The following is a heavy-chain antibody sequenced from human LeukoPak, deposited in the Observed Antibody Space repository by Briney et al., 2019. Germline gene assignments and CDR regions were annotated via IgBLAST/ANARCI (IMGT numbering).Heavy chain of an antibody. V-gene: IGHV3-23*01. Sequence: GGSLRLSCAASGFTFSSYAMSWVRQAPGKGLEWVSAISGSGGSTYYTDSVKGRFTISRDNSKNTLYLQMNSLRAEDTAVYYCATEPSYYGSGNDYWGQGTLVTVSS. CDR1: GFTFSSYA. J-gene: IGHJ4*02. CDR2: ISGSGGST. D-gene: IGHD3-10*01. CDR3: ATEPSYYGSGNDY.